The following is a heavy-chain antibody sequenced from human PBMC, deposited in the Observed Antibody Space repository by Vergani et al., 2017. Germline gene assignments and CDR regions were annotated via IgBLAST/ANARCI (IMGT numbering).Heavy chain of an antibody. Sequence: QVQLQESGPGLVKPSQTLSLTCTVSGGSISSGGYYWSWIRQHPGKGLEWIGYIYYSGSTYYNPSLKSRVTISVDTSKNQFSLKLSSVTAADTAVYYCARALVPGITMVRGVLHRFDPWGQGTLVTVSS. V-gene: IGHV4-31*03. CDR2: IYYSGST. J-gene: IGHJ5*02. D-gene: IGHD3-10*01. CDR3: ARALVPGITMVRGVLHRFDP. CDR1: GGSISSGGYY.